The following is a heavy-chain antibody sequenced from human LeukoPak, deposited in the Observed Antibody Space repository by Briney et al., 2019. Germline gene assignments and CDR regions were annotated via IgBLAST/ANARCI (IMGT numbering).Heavy chain of an antibody. J-gene: IGHJ4*02. CDR3: AKDYDILTGYDY. CDR2: ISGSGGST. CDR1: GFTFSNYW. D-gene: IGHD3-9*01. Sequence: GGSLRLSCAASGFTFSNYWMHWVRQAPGKGLEWVSAISGSGGSTYYADSVKGRFTISRDNSKNTLYLQMNSLRAEDTAVYYCAKDYDILTGYDYWGQGTLVTVSS. V-gene: IGHV3-23*01.